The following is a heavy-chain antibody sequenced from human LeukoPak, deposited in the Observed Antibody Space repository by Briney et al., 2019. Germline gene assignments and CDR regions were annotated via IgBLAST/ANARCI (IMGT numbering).Heavy chain of an antibody. Sequence: GGSLRLSCAGSDFIFSDYVMSWVRQAPGKGLEWVAVIWYDGSNKYYADSVKGRFTISRDNSKNTLYLQMNSLRAEDTAVYYCARVWYSSSWYPFHYYYYGMDVWGQGTTVTVSS. CDR2: IWYDGSNK. J-gene: IGHJ6*02. CDR3: ARVWYSSSWYPFHYYYYGMDV. D-gene: IGHD6-13*01. V-gene: IGHV3-33*08. CDR1: DFIFSDYV.